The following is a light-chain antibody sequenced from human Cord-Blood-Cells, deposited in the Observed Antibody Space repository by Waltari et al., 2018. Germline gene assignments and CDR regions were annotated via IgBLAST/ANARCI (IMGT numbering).Light chain of an antibody. CDR2: DAS. V-gene: IGKV1-5*01. J-gene: IGKJ3*01. Sequence: DIQMNQSPSTLSASVGDRVTTTCRASQSISSWLAWYQQKPGKAPKLLIYDASSLESGGPSRFSGSGSGTEFTLTISSLQPDDFATYYCQQYNSYSKTFGPGTKVDIK. CDR1: QSISSW. CDR3: QQYNSYSKT.